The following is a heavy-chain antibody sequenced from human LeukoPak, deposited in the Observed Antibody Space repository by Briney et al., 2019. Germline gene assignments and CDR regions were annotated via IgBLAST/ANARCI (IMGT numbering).Heavy chain of an antibody. CDR3: ARGEDILTGFSTPLFDY. D-gene: IGHD3-9*01. Sequence: PSETLSLTCTVTGFSISSGNYWGWIRQPPGKGLEWIGSIYLGRTADYNPSLKSQVTISMDTSKNQFSLRLTSVTAADTAVYYCARGEDILTGFSTPLFDYWGEGTLLTVSS. J-gene: IGHJ4*02. V-gene: IGHV4-38-2*02. CDR1: GFSISSGNY. CDR2: IYLGRTA.